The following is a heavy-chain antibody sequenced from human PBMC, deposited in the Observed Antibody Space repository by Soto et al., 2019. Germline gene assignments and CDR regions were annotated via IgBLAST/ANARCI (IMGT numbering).Heavy chain of an antibody. D-gene: IGHD1-26*01. CDR2: INSAGIST. CDR3: AKAIVGATDY. Sequence: EVQLVESGGGLVQPGGSLRLSCAASGFSLSSYWMHWVRQAPGKGLVWVSRINSAGISTSYADSVKGRFTISRDNAKNTLHLQMNSLRAEDTAVYYCAKAIVGATDYWGQGTLVTVSS. V-gene: IGHV3-74*01. J-gene: IGHJ4*02. CDR1: GFSLSSYW.